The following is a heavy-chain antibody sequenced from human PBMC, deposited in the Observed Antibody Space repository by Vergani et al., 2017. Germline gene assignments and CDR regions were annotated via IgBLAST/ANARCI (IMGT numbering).Heavy chain of an antibody. Sequence: EVLLVESGGDLVQPGGSLRLSCEASGFNFQIYWMGWVRQTAEKGLEWVANIKQDGSEDYYVDSVKGRFTITRDNAKKFIYLQMNSLRADDTAVYYCVRGGLGTIYNWFDPWGQGTRVTVSS. CDR1: GFNFQIYW. J-gene: IGHJ5*01. CDR2: IKQDGSED. CDR3: VRGGLGTIYNWFDP. D-gene: IGHD5-24*01. V-gene: IGHV3-7*01.